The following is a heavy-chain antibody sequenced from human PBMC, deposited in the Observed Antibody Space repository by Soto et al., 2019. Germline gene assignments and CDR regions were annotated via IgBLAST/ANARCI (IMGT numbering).Heavy chain of an antibody. Sequence: PSETLSLTCAVYGGSFSNYRWSWIRQPPGKSLEWIGDIDHTGNTTYSPSLKGRVTISVDTPKNQFSLNLRSVTAADTGLYYCARAPTPSRYETKCSPGHSDLDVWHQGTTIIVSS. CDR1: GGSFSNYR. CDR2: IDHTGNT. J-gene: IGHJ6*02. CDR3: ARAPTPSRYETKCSPGHSDLDV. V-gene: IGHV4-34*01. D-gene: IGHD3-16*02.